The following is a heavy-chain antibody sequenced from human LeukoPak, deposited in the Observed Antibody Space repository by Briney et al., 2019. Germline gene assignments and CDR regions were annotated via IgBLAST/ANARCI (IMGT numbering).Heavy chain of an antibody. CDR3: AKDLGSGYYVGDY. D-gene: IGHD3-22*01. CDR2: ISYDGSNK. J-gene: IGHJ4*02. CDR1: GLTFSSYG. Sequence: PGGSLRLSCAASGLTFSSYGMHWVRQAPGKGLEWVAVISYDGSNKYYADSVKGRFTISRDNSKNTLYLQMNSLRAEDTAVYYCAKDLGSGYYVGDYWGQGTLVTVSS. V-gene: IGHV3-30*18.